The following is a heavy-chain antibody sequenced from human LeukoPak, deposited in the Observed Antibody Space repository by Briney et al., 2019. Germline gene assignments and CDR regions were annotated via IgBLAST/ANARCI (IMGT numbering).Heavy chain of an antibody. CDR2: ISSNGGNT. V-gene: IGHV3-64*01. D-gene: IGHD6-6*01. Sequence: GGSLRLSCVASGFTLSNYAMHWVRQAPGKGLEYISVISSNGGNTYYANSVKGRFTISRDNSKNTLYLQMGSLRAEDMALYYCARSRQSGRSSSVGDAFDVWGQGIMVTVSS. CDR1: GFTLSNYA. CDR3: ARSRQSGRSSSVGDAFDV. J-gene: IGHJ3*01.